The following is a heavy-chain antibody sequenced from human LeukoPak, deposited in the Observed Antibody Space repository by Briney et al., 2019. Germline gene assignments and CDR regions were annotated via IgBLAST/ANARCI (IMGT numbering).Heavy chain of an antibody. CDR1: GFTFSSYG. Sequence: GGSLRLSCAASGFTFSSYGMHWVRQAPAKGLEWVAVIWYDGSNKYYADSVKGRFTISRDNSKNTLYLQMNSLRAGDTAVYYCAKDHYGSGSYIDYWGQGTLVTVSS. CDR3: AKDHYGSGSYIDY. J-gene: IGHJ4*02. D-gene: IGHD3-10*01. V-gene: IGHV3-33*06. CDR2: IWYDGSNK.